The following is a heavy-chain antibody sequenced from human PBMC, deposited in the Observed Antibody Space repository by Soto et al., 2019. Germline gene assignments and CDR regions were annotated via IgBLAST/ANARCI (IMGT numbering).Heavy chain of an antibody. Sequence: GASVKVSCKASGYTFTGYYMHWLRQSPGQGLEWMGWINPNSGGTNYAQKFQGWVTMTRDTSISTAYMELSRLRSDDTAVYYCARGPGYSSSSFLYYWGQGTLVTVSS. CDR1: GYTFTGYY. CDR2: INPNSGGT. V-gene: IGHV1-2*04. J-gene: IGHJ4*02. D-gene: IGHD6-6*01. CDR3: ARGPGYSSSSFLYY.